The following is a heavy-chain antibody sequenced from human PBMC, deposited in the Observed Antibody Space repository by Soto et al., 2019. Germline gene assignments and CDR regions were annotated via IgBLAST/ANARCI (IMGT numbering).Heavy chain of an antibody. CDR1: GFTFSSYG. CDR3: VKHVVVAGTNALGAYYYYYGMKA. Sequence: GGSLRLSCAGSGFTFSSYGMHCVLPAPNKGPESVAVISYDESTKYYADSVKGRFTISTDNSNNTLYLQMNSLSAEDPAVYYCVKHVVVAGTNALGAYYYYYGMKAWAQGTTVTVS. J-gene: IGHJ6*02. D-gene: IGHD1-1*01. CDR2: ISYDESTK. V-gene: IGHV3-30*18.